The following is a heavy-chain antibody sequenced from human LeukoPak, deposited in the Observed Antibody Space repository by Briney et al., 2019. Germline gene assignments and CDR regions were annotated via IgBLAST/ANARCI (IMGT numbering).Heavy chain of an antibody. D-gene: IGHD3-22*01. Sequence: SVKVSCKTSGGTFSTYAISWVRQAPGQGLEWMGGIIPIFGTGNYAQKFQGRVTITADESTSTAYMELSSLRSEDTAVYHCARGLGDSSGYYYSDNWGQGTLVTVSS. V-gene: IGHV1-69*13. CDR3: ARGLGDSSGYYYSDN. CDR1: GGTFSTYA. CDR2: IIPIFGTG. J-gene: IGHJ4*02.